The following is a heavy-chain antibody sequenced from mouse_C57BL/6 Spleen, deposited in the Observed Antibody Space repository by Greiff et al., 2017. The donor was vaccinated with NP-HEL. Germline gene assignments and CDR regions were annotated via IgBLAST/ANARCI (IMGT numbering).Heavy chain of an antibody. D-gene: IGHD2-4*01. CDR2: IDPNSGGT. V-gene: IGHV1-72*01. Sequence: QVQLQQPGAELVKPGASVKLSCKASGYTFTSYWMHWVKQRPGRGLEWIGRIDPNSGGTKYNEKFKSKATLTVAQPSSTAYMQLSSLHSEDSAVYYCTRYDYDGYYFDYWGQGTTLTVSS. J-gene: IGHJ2*01. CDR3: TRYDYDGYYFDY. CDR1: GYTFTSYW.